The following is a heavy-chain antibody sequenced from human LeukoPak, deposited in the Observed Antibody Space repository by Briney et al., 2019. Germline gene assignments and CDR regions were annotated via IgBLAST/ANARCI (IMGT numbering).Heavy chain of an antibody. D-gene: IGHD3-9*01. Sequence: GGSLRLSCAASGFTFSSYAMSGVRQAPGKGLEGVSYISSMGSSIYYADSVKGPFTISRDNAKISLYLQMNSLRAEDTALYYCARTIYAIFIYYLDVWGKGTTVTIS. CDR3: ARTIYAIFIYYLDV. CDR2: ISSMGSSI. J-gene: IGHJ6*03. V-gene: IGHV3-48*04. CDR1: GFTFSSYA.